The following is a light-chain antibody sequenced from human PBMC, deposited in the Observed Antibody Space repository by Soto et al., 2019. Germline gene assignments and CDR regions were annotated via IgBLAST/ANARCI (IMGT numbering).Light chain of an antibody. Sequence: DIQMTQSPSTLSASVGDRVTITCRASQSISYWLAWYQQKPGKAPKLLIYKASSLERGVPSRFSGSGSGTEFPLTVSSLQPDDFATYYCQQYHSYPIGFGQGTRLAT. V-gene: IGKV1-5*03. CDR3: QQYHSYPIG. CDR1: QSISYW. CDR2: KAS. J-gene: IGKJ5*01.